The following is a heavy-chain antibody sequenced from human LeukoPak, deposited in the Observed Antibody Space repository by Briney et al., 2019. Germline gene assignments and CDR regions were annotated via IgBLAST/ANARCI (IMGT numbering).Heavy chain of an antibody. CDR1: GDSVSSNSAA. V-gene: IGHV6-1*01. D-gene: IGHD6-19*01. CDR2: TYYRSKWYN. Sequence: SQTLSLTGAISGDSVSSNSAAWNWIRQSPSRGLEWLGRTYYRSKWYNDYAVSVKSRITINPDTSKNQFSLQLNSVTPEDTAVYYCAREYSSGWHLYYYYDMGVWGQGTTVTVSS. J-gene: IGHJ6*02. CDR3: AREYSSGWHLYYYYDMGV.